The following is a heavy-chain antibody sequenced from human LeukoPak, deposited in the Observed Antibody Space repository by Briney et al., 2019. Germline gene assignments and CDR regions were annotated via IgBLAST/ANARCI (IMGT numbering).Heavy chain of an antibody. V-gene: IGHV1-18*01. Sequence: ASVKVSCKTSGYIFTTYGVGWVRQAPGQGLEWMGWIDSNSGNTNYAHKFQGRVALTTDAPTNTAYMELWSLRSDDTAMYFCTRATRPAITGPQSDSWGQGTLVTVSS. J-gene: IGHJ4*02. CDR2: IDSNSGNT. CDR3: TRATRPAITGPQSDS. CDR1: GYIFTTYG. D-gene: IGHD2-8*02.